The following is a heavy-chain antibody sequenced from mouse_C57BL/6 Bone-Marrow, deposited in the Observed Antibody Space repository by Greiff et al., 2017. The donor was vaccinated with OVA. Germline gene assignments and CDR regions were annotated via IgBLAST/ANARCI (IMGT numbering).Heavy chain of an antibody. V-gene: IGHV14-1*01. CDR2: IDPEDGDT. CDR1: GFNIKDYY. J-gene: IGHJ3*01. Sequence: VHVKQSGAELVRPGASVKLSCTASGFNIKDYYMHWVKQRPEQGLEWIGRIDPEDGDTEYAPKFQGKATMTADTSSNTAYLQLSSLTSEDTAVYYCTTGYTPFAYWGQGTLVTVSA. CDR3: TTGYTPFAY. D-gene: IGHD3-1*01.